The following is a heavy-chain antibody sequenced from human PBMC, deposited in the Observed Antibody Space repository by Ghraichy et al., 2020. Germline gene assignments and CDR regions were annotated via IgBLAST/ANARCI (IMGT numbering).Heavy chain of an antibody. CDR2: VSGSSSSV. D-gene: IGHD6-19*01. CDR1: GFTFSSYA. CDR3: ARDATSSAWGFDY. V-gene: IGHV3-48*02. Sequence: GESLNISCAASGFTFSSYAMNWVRRAPGKGLEWVSYVSGSSSSVYYADSVKGRFTISRDNAKNSLYLQMDSLRDEDTAVYYCARDATSSAWGFDYWGQGALVTVSS. J-gene: IGHJ4*02.